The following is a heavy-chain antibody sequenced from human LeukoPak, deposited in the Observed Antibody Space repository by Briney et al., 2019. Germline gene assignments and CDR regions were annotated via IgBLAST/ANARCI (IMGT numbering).Heavy chain of an antibody. D-gene: IGHD3-22*01. J-gene: IGHJ4*02. CDR2: ISGSGGST. V-gene: IGHV3-23*01. CDR1: GFTFSSYG. Sequence: GGSLRLSCAASGFTFSSYGMSWVRQAPGKGLEWVSAISGSGGSTYYADSVKGRFTISRDNSKNKLYLQMNSLRAEDTAVYYCAKVPPTLVVSYQFDYWGQGTLVTVSS. CDR3: AKVPPTLVVSYQFDY.